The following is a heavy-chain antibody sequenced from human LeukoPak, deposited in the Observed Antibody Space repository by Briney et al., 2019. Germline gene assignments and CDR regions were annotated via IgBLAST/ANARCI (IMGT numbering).Heavy chain of an antibody. Sequence: PSETLSLTCTVSGGSVSSSRYYWGWIRQPPGKGLEWIGSTYYSGTTYYNPSLKSRVTISVGRSKNQFSLKLNSVTAADTAVCYCVRLPRGGYYDSSGYYYLDYWGQGTLVTVSS. CDR2: TYYSGTT. D-gene: IGHD3-22*01. CDR3: VRLPRGGYYDSSGYYYLDY. CDR1: GGSVSSSRYY. V-gene: IGHV4-39*01. J-gene: IGHJ4*02.